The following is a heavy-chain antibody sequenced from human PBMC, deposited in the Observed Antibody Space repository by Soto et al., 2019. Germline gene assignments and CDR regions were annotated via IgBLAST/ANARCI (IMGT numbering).Heavy chain of an antibody. D-gene: IGHD6-6*01. CDR3: ARDGSIAVRGRDWFDP. CDR1: GGSISSYY. J-gene: IGHJ5*02. Sequence: SETLSLTCTVSGGSISSYYWSWIRQPPGKGLEWIGYIYYSGSTNYNPSLKSRVTISVDTSKNQFSLKLSSVTAADTAVYYCARDGSIAVRGRDWFDPWGQGTLVTVSS. V-gene: IGHV4-59*01. CDR2: IYYSGST.